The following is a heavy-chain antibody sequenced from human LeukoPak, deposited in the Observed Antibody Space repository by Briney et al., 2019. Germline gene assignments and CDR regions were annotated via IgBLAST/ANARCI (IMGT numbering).Heavy chain of an antibody. Sequence: ASVKVSCTTSGYAFINYAINWVRQAPGQGLEWMGWINTNTGNPTYAQGFTGRFVFSLDTSVSTTYLQISSLETEDTAMYYCARSNNDGDYLGIGFDYWGQGALVTVSS. CDR3: ARSNNDGDYLGIGFDY. D-gene: IGHD4-17*01. J-gene: IGHJ4*02. CDR1: GYAFINYA. CDR2: INTNTGNP. V-gene: IGHV7-4-1*02.